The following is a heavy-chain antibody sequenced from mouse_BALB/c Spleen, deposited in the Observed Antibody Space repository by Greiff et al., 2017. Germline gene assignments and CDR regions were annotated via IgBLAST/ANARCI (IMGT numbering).Heavy chain of an antibody. CDR2: IDPSDSET. CDR1: GYTFTSYW. J-gene: IGHJ4*01. CDR3: ARGGYGNYEAMDY. Sequence: QVQLQQPGAELVKPGAPVKLSCKASGYTFTSYWMNWVKQRPGRGLEWIGRIDPSDSETHYNQKFKDKATLTVDKSSSTAYIQLSSLTSEDSAVYYCARGGYGNYEAMDYWGQGTSVTVSS. D-gene: IGHD2-1*01. V-gene: IGHV1-69*02.